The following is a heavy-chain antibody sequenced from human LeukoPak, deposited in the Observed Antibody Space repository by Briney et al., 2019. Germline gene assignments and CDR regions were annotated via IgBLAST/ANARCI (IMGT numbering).Heavy chain of an antibody. D-gene: IGHD4-17*01. CDR3: ARHGFGDYVVRWWFDH. V-gene: IGHV4-39*01. CDR2: IHQNGYV. CDR1: GGSFSTSGNY. J-gene: IGHJ5*02. Sequence: SETLSLTCTVSGGSFSTSGNYWGWIRRPPGRGLEWIGNIHQNGYVDYNPSLKSRVTISVDTSKNQFSLKLSSVTAADTAVYYCARHGFGDYVVRWWFDHWGEGTPVTVSS.